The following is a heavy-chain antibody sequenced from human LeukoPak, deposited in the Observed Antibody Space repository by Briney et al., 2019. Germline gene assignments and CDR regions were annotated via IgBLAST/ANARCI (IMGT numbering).Heavy chain of an antibody. Sequence: SETLSLTCTVSGGSISSYYWSWIRQPPGKGLEWIGYIYYSGSTNYNPSLKSRVTISVDTSKNQFSPKLSSVTAADTAVYYCASLCGGDCYYAFDIWGQGTMVTVSS. CDR2: IYYSGST. CDR3: ASLCGGDCYYAFDI. D-gene: IGHD2-21*02. J-gene: IGHJ3*02. CDR1: GGSISSYY. V-gene: IGHV4-59*01.